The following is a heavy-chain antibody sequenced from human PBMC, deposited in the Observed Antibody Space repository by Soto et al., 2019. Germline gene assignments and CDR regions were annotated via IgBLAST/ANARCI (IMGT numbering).Heavy chain of an antibody. J-gene: IGHJ4*02. V-gene: IGHV3-30-3*01. CDR2: VSFDGSNK. Sequence: VRLVESGGGVVQPGRSLRLSCAASGFTFSTHAMHWVRQAPGKGLECVAIVSFDGSNKYYADSVKGRFTISRDNSKNTLYLQMSGLTPEDTAFYYCARDQTGITTAGGGRIDHWGQGTLVTVSS. CDR3: ARDQTGITTAGGGRIDH. CDR1: GFTFSTHA. D-gene: IGHD6-13*01.